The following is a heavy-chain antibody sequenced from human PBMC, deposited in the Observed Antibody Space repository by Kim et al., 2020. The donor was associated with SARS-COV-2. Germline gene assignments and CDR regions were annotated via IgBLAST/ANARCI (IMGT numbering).Heavy chain of an antibody. Sequence: ASVKVSCKASGFTFITYHMHWVRQAPGQGLEWMGIINLREGSTSYSQRFQDRISMTRDTSTRTLYMELKNLTSDDSALYFCARMSGAVSGRGGVFYYWGQ. CDR1: GFTFITYH. D-gene: IGHD3-10*01. CDR2: INLREGST. CDR3: ARMSGAVSGRGGVFYY. V-gene: IGHV1-46*01. J-gene: IGHJ4*02.